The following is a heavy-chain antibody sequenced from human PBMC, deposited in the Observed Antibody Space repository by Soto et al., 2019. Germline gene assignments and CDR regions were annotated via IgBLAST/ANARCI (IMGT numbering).Heavy chain of an antibody. D-gene: IGHD4-17*01. Sequence: QVQLVQSGAEVKKPGSSVKVSCKASGGTFSSYAISWVRQAPGQGLEWMGGIIPIFGTANYAQKFQGRVTITADKSTSTAYMELSSLRSEDTAVYYCARIPPPYGDYYYYGMDVWGQGTTVTVSS. J-gene: IGHJ6*02. CDR3: ARIPPPYGDYYYYGMDV. V-gene: IGHV1-69*06. CDR1: GGTFSSYA. CDR2: IIPIFGTA.